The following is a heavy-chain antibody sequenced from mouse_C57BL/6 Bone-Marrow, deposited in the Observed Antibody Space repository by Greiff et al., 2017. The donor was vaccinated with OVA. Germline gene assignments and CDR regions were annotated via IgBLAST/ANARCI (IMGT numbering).Heavy chain of an antibody. CDR2: ISSGSSTI. CDR1: GFTFSDYG. J-gene: IGHJ2*01. D-gene: IGHD2-12*01. CDR3: ARGPIVRFDY. V-gene: IGHV5-17*01. Sequence: VQLKESGGGLVKPGGSLKLSCAASGFTFSDYGMHWVRQAPEKGLEWVAYISSGSSTIYYADTVKGRFTISRDNAKNTLFLQMTSLRSEDTAMYYCARGPIVRFDYWGQGTTLTVSS.